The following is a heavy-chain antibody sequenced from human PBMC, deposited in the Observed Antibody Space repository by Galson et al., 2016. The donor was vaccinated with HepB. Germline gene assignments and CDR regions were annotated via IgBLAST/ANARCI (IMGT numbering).Heavy chain of an antibody. V-gene: IGHV1-8*01. D-gene: IGHD6-25*01. J-gene: IGHJ5*02. CDR3: TRGGGQGFDP. CDR1: GYTFTRND. CDR2: MNPSSGNT. Sequence: GYTFTRNDINWVRQATGQGLEWMGWMNPSSGNTGYARKFQGRVTMTRNTSISTAYMELSSLRSDDTAVYYCTRGGGQGFDPWGQGTRVTVSS.